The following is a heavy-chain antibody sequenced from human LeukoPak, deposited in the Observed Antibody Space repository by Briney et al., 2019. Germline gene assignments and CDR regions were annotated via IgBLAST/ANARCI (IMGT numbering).Heavy chain of an antibody. CDR3: AKGPRQYCSSTTCYFNWFDP. V-gene: IGHV3-30*18. Sequence: GRSLRLSCAASEFTFSIYGMHWVRQAPGKGLEWVAVISYDGSNEYYADSVKGRFTISRDNSKNTLYLQMNSPRAEDTAVYYCAKGPRQYCSSTTCYFNWFDPWGQGTLVTVSS. CDR2: ISYDGSNE. CDR1: EFTFSIYG. D-gene: IGHD2-2*01. J-gene: IGHJ5*02.